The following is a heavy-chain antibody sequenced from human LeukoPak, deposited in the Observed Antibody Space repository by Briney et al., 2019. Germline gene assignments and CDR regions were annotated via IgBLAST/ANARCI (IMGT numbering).Heavy chain of an antibody. CDR2: INPSGGST. V-gene: IGHV1-46*01. CDR3: ARAKYYDILTGYPAWDY. D-gene: IGHD3-9*01. Sequence: ASVKVSCKASGYTFTSYYMHWVRQAPGQGLEWTGIINPSGGSTSYAQKFQGRVTMTRDTSTSTVYMELSSLRSEDTAVYYCARAKYYDILTGYPAWDYWGQGTLVTVSS. CDR1: GYTFTSYY. J-gene: IGHJ4*02.